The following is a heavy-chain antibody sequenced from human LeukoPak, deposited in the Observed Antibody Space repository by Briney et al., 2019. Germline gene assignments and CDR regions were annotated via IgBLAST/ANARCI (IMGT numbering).Heavy chain of an antibody. V-gene: IGHV4-34*01. J-gene: IGHJ5*02. CDR3: ARLVPGSGWYPNWFDP. CDR1: GGSFNNYY. D-gene: IGHD6-19*01. Sequence: PSETLSLTCAVLGGSFNNYYWSWIRQPPGKGLEWVGEINHSGSTTYNSSLKSRVIISVDTSRSQFSLNLNSVTAADTAVYYCARLVPGSGWYPNWFDPWGQGTLVTVSS. CDR2: INHSGST.